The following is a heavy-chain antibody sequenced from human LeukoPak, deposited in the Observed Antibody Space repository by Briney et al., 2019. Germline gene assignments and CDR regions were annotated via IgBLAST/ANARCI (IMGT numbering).Heavy chain of an antibody. V-gene: IGHV1-18*01. CDR1: GYTFTSYG. D-gene: IGHD5-12*01. CDR2: ISGYNGNT. CDR3: ARRVATTDHFDY. J-gene: IGHJ4*02. Sequence: ASVKVSFKASGYTFTSYGISWVRQAPGQGREWMGWISGYNGNTNSAQKVQGRVTMTTDTSTTTAYMELRSLRSDDTAVYYCARRVATTDHFDYWGQGTLVTVSS.